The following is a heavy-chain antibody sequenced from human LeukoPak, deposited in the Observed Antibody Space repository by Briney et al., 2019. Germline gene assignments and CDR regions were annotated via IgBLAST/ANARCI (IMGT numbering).Heavy chain of an antibody. CDR3: ARHARFSDFWSGYSHLDY. CDR2: IYYSGST. V-gene: IGHV4-39*01. CDR1: GGSISSSSYY. Sequence: SETLSLTCTVSGGSISSSSYYWGWIRQPPGKGLEWIGSIYYSGSTYYNPSLKSRVTISVDTSKNQFSLKLSSVTAADTAVYYCARHARFSDFWSGYSHLDYWGQGTLVTVSS. D-gene: IGHD3-3*01. J-gene: IGHJ4*02.